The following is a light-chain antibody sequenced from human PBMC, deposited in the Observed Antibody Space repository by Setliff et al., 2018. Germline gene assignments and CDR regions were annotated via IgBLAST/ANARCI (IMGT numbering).Light chain of an antibody. J-gene: IGLJ1*01. CDR3: SSYTSSSTSV. CDR2: EVS. Sequence: QSALPQPASVSGSPGQSITISCTGTSSDVGGYNYVSWYQQHPGKAPKLMIYEVSNRPSGVSNRFSGSKSGNTASLTISGLQAGDEADYYCSSYTSSSTSVFGTGTKVTVL. CDR1: SSDVGGYNY. V-gene: IGLV2-14*01.